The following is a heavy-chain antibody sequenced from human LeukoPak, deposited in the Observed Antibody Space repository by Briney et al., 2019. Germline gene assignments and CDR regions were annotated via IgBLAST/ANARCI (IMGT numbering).Heavy chain of an antibody. V-gene: IGHV4-39*01. D-gene: IGHD6-19*01. CDR1: GGSISSSSYY. CDR3: ARQGWSSASGYYFDY. Sequence: SETLSLTCGVSGGSISSSSYYWGWLRQPPGKGLEWVGTIYYSGSTYYNPSLNSRVTISVDTSKNQFSLKLTSVTAADTAVYYCARQGWSSASGYYFDYWGQGTLVTVSS. J-gene: IGHJ4*02. CDR2: IYYSGST.